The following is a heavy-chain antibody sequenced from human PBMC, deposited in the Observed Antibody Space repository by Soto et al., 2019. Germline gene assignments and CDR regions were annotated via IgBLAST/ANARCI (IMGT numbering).Heavy chain of an antibody. Sequence: QVQLVQSGTEVKKPGSSVKVSCKASGGTFSSFAISWVRQAPGQGLEWMGGIIPIFARATYTQKFQGRVTITADESTSTAYMELSSLRSEDTAVYDCARDPNHYSETNGPIRYWGQGTLVTVS. CDR2: IIPIFARA. CDR1: GGTFSSFA. J-gene: IGHJ4*02. CDR3: ARDPNHYSETNGPIRY. V-gene: IGHV1-69*01. D-gene: IGHD2-8*01.